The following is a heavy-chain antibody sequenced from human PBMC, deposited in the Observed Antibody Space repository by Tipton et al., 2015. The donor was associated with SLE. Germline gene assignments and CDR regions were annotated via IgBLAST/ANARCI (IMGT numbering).Heavy chain of an antibody. CDR2: IYNSGSA. CDR1: GASISGGGYY. Sequence: TLSLTCTVSGASISGGGYYWSWIRQHPGEGLEWIGYIYNSGSAHYNASLKSRLTISVDTSKNQFSLKLSSVTAADTAVYYCARDRRGWYFDLWGRGTLVTVSS. CDR3: ARDRRGWYFDL. D-gene: IGHD3-10*01. V-gene: IGHV4-31*03. J-gene: IGHJ2*01.